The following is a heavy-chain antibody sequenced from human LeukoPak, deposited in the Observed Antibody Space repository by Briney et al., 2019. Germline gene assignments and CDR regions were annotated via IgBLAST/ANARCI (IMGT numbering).Heavy chain of an antibody. CDR3: ARGYSSGWFSPPLDY. CDR2: IYTSGST. V-gene: IGHV4-4*07. D-gene: IGHD6-19*01. Sequence: PSETLSLTCTVSGGSISSYYWSWIRQPAGKGLEWIGRIYTSGSTNYNPSLKSRVTMSVDTSKNQFSLKLSPVTAADTAVYYCARGYSSGWFSPPLDYWGQGTLVTVSS. J-gene: IGHJ4*02. CDR1: GGSISSYY.